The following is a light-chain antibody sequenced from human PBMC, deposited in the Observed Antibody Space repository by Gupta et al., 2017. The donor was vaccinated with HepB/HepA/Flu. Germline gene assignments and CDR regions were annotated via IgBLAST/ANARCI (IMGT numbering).Light chain of an antibody. V-gene: IGKV3-11*01. CDR3: QRRSNWPLT. J-gene: IGKJ1*01. CDR1: QSISTS. Sequence: EIVLTQSPATLSLSPGERATLSCRASQSISTSLAWYQQKPGQAPRLLIYDASNRATGIPARFSGSWSGTDFTLTISILDPEDFAVYYCQRRSNWPLTFGQGTKVEIK. CDR2: DAS.